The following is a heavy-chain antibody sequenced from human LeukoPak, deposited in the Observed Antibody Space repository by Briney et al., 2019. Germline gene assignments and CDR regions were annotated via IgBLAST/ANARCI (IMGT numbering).Heavy chain of an antibody. D-gene: IGHD5-18*01. J-gene: IGHJ6*02. CDR2: IKQDGSEK. CDR1: GFTFSSYW. CDR3: ARHPVDTSIHYGMDV. V-gene: IGHV3-7*01. Sequence: PGGSLRLSCAASGFTFSSYWMSWVRQAPGKGLEWVANIKQDGSEKYYVDSVKGRFTISRDNAKNSLYLQMNSLRAEDTAVYYCARHPVDTSIHYGMDVWGQGTTVTVSS.